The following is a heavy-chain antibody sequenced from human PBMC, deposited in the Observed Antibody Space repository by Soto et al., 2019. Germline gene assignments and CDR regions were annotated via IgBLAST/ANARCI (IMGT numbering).Heavy chain of an antibody. CDR2: ISYTGCT. D-gene: IGHD3-10*01. J-gene: IGHJ5*02. V-gene: IGHV4-59*13. Sequence: QVQLQESGPGLVKPSETLSLTCTVSGDSITSYYWSWIRQPPGKGLEWGGYISYTGCTIYNPSLESPASISRDTSTNQVSLSHYSVTVAATAVYYCAVYGEWPVWFHPWCRGTLGTLSS. CDR3: AVYGEWPVWFHP. CDR1: GDSITSYY.